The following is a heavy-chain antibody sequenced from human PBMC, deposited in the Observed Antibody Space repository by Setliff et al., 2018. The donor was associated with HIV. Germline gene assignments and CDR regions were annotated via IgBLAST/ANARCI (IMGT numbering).Heavy chain of an antibody. V-gene: IGHV4-39*01. Sequence: SETLSLTCTVSGDSVNDRSYFWGWIRQPPGKGLEWIGSIYFSGSAYYNPSLESRVTISVDTSKNQFSLKLNSVTAADTAVYYCARHGNQWLVTIDYWGQGTLVTVSS. CDR3: ARHGNQWLVTIDY. J-gene: IGHJ4*02. CDR1: GDSVNDRSYF. D-gene: IGHD6-19*01. CDR2: IYFSGSA.